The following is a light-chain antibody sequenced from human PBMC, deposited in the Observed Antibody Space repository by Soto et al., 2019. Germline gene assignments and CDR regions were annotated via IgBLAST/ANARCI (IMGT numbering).Light chain of an antibody. CDR3: ATWDDTLNAVV. J-gene: IGLJ2*01. V-gene: IGLV1-44*01. CDR1: SSNIGSSE. CDR2: NNY. Sequence: QSVLSQPPSASGTPGQRITISCSGSSSNIGSSEVNWYVQFPGTAPKPLIYNNYQRPSGVPDRFSGSRSGTSASLAISGLQSEDEADYYCATWDDTLNAVVFGGGTKVTVL.